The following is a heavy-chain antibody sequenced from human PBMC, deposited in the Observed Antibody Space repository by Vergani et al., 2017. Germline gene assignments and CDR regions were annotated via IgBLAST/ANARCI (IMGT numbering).Heavy chain of an antibody. J-gene: IGHJ4*02. CDR2: INPIDSKI. D-gene: IGHD2-21*01. V-gene: IGHV5-51*01. CDR1: ESSFISNE. CDR3: TRHXPCGDGACLHFDH. Sequence: EVQLVESGAEVKKPGESLEISCKYSESSFISNEIAWVRQMSGKGLQWMGNINPIDSKIAYSPSFQGQAIMSLDKSITTAYLQWRSLKASDTAIYYCTRHXPCGDGACLHFDHWGQGTQVTVSS.